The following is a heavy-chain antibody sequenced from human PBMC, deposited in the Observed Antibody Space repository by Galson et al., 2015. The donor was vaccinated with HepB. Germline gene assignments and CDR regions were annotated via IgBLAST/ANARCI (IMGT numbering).Heavy chain of an antibody. CDR1: GFTISNFD. Sequence: SLRLSCAASGFTISNFDMHWVRQAPGKGLEWVSTIGATGDTYYPGSVKGRFTISRENAKNSLYLQMNSLRAGDTAVYYWTRAGRCWYGGGFDPWGQGTLVTVSS. J-gene: IGHJ5*02. V-gene: IGHV3-13*01. CDR3: TRAGRCWYGGGFDP. CDR2: IGATGDT. D-gene: IGHD3-16*01.